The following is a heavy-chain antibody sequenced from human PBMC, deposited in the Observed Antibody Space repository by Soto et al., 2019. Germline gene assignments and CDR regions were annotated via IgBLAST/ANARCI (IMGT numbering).Heavy chain of an antibody. D-gene: IGHD3-3*01. J-gene: IGHJ5*02. CDR2: INHSGST. CDR1: GGSFSGYY. CDR3: ARCPNDFWSGYYIRGWRFDP. V-gene: IGHV4-34*01. Sequence: SETLSLTCAVYGGSFSGYYWSWIRQPPGKGLEWIGEINHSGSTNYNPSLKSRVTISVDTSKNQFSLKLSSVTAADTAVYYCARCPNDFWSGYYIRGWRFDPWGQGTLVTVSS.